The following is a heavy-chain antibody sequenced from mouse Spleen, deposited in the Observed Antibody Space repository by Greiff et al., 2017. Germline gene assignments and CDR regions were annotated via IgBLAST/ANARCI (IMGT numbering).Heavy chain of an antibody. D-gene: IGHD1-1*01. Sequence: VQLQQPGAELVMPGASVKLSCKASGYTFTSYWMHWVKQRPGQGLEWIGEIDPSDSYTNYNQKFKGKATLTVDKSSSTAYMQLSSLTSEDSAVYYCAREYYGSSSRYCDVWGAGTTVTVSS. CDR1: GYTFTSYW. CDR2: IDPSDSYT. J-gene: IGHJ1*01. V-gene: IGHV1-69*01. CDR3: AREYYGSSSRYCDV.